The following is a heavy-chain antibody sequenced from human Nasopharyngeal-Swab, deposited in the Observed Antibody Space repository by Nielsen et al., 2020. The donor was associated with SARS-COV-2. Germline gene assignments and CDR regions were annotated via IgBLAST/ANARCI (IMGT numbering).Heavy chain of an antibody. Sequence: GGSLRLSCAASGFTFDDYGMHWVRQAPGKGLEWVSGISWDGLTIGYADSVKGRSTISRDNAKNSLYLQMNSLRVEDMAFYYCAKATNARYDFWSGSFDYWGQGTLVTVSS. CDR2: ISWDGLTI. V-gene: IGHV3-9*03. CDR3: AKATNARYDFWSGSFDY. CDR1: GFTFDDYG. J-gene: IGHJ4*02. D-gene: IGHD3-3*01.